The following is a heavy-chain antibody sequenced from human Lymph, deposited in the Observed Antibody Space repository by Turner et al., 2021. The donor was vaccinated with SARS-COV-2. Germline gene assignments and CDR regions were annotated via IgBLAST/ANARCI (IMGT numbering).Heavy chain of an antibody. CDR1: GFTFSSYG. V-gene: IGHV3-33*01. CDR2: IWYDGSNI. D-gene: IGHD3-10*01. J-gene: IGHJ4*02. Sequence: VQLVASGGGVVQPGRSVRLSCAACGFTFSSYGMHWVRKAPGKGLGWVSVIWYDGSNIINADSVKGRFTIYRDNSKHTLYVQMNSLRTEDTAVYYCARVRTPFGGFDYWGQGTLVTVSS. CDR3: ARVRTPFGGFDY.